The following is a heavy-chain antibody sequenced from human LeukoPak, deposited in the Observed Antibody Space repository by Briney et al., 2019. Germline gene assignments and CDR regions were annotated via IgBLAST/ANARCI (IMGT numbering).Heavy chain of an antibody. Sequence: ASVKVSCKASGYTFTSYAISWVRQAPGQGLEWMGWISAYNGNTDYAQRFQGRVTMTTDTSTSTAYMELRSLRSDDSAVYYCARDKEWGNYRYFDNWGQGTLVTVSS. CDR2: ISAYNGNT. CDR3: ARDKEWGNYRYFDN. D-gene: IGHD3-16*02. J-gene: IGHJ4*02. V-gene: IGHV1-18*01. CDR1: GYTFTSYA.